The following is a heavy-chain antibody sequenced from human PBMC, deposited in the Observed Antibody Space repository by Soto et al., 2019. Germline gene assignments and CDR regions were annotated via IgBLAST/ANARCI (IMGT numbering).Heavy chain of an antibody. J-gene: IGHJ4*02. CDR2: FSGSGGST. CDR1: GFRFSSYA. Sequence: EVQLLESGGGLVQPGGSLRLSCAASGFRFSSYAMSWVRQAPGKGLEWVSAFSGSGGSTYYADSVKGRFTISRDNSKNTLYLQMNSLRAEDTAVYYCAKGMVDIVVVVAATDLDYGGQGTLVTVSS. CDR3: AKGMVDIVVVVAATDLDY. V-gene: IGHV3-23*01. D-gene: IGHD2-15*01.